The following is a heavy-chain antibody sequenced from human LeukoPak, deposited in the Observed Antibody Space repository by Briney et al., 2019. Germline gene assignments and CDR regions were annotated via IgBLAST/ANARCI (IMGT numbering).Heavy chain of an antibody. V-gene: IGHV3-9*01. CDR3: AKDRNFGSRYGYFDN. J-gene: IGHJ4*02. Sequence: PGRSLRLSCAASGFTFDNYAMHWVRQAPGKGLEWVSGISWNSGSIGYADSVKGRFTISRDNSKNTWSLQMNSLRAEDTAVYYCAKDRNFGSRYGYFDNWGQGTLVTVSS. CDR1: GFTFDNYA. D-gene: IGHD6-13*01. CDR2: ISWNSGSI.